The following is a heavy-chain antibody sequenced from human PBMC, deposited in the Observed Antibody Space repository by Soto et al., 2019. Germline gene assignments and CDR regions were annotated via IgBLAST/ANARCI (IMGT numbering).Heavy chain of an antibody. Sequence: PSETLSLTCAVYGGSFSGYYWSWIRHPPGKGLEWIGEINHSGSTNYNPSLKSRVTISVDTSKNQFSLKLSSVTAADTAVYYCAREAWLSWFDPWGQGTLVTVPQ. CDR1: GGSFSGYY. V-gene: IGHV4-34*01. CDR2: INHSGST. D-gene: IGHD3-10*01. J-gene: IGHJ5*02. CDR3: AREAWLSWFDP.